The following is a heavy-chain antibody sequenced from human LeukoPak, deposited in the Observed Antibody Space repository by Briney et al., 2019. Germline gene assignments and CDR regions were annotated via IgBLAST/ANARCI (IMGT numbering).Heavy chain of an antibody. D-gene: IGHD4-17*01. CDR1: GFTFDDYG. CDR3: ARDLDYGLDY. J-gene: IGHJ4*02. V-gene: IGHV3-20*01. Sequence: GGSLRLSCAASGFTFDDYGMSWVRQAPGKGLEWVSGINWNGGSTGYADSVKGRFTISRDNAKNSLYLRMDSLRAEDTALYHCARDLDYGLDYWGQGTLVTVSS. CDR2: INWNGGST.